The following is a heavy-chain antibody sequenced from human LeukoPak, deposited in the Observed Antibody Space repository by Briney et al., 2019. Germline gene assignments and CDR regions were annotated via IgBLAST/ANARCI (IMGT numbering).Heavy chain of an antibody. CDR3: AKDTPLCYFDY. V-gene: IGHV3-7*04. CDR1: GFTFSNNW. Sequence: GGSLRLSCAASGFTFSNNWMTWVRQAPGKGLEWVASVKKDGSEKYYVDSVKGRFTISRDNAKNSLYLQMNSLRVEDTAVYYCAKDTPLCYFDYWGQGTLVTVSS. CDR2: VKKDGSEK. J-gene: IGHJ4*02. D-gene: IGHD3-16*01.